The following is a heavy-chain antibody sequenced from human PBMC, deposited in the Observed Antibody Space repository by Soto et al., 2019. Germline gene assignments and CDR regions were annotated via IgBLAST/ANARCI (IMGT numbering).Heavy chain of an antibody. CDR3: TTAHPRGPDY. Sequence: EVQLVESGGGLVKPGESLRLSCAASGFTFSNAWMNWVRQAPGKGLEWVGQIRSKTDGGTIFYPAPVKGRFIISRDDSTNTLYLQMNSLNTDDTAVYYCTTAHPRGPDYWGQGTLVTVS. J-gene: IGHJ4*02. CDR2: IRSKTDGGTI. D-gene: IGHD5-12*01. CDR1: GFTFSNAW. V-gene: IGHV3-15*01.